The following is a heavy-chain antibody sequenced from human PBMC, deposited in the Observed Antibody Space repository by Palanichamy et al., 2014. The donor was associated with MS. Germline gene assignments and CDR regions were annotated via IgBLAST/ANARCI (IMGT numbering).Heavy chain of an antibody. CDR1: GGTFSSYT. Sequence: QVQLVQSGAEVKKPGSSVKVSCKASGGTFSSYTISWVRQAPGQGLEWMGRIIPILGIANYAQKFQGRVTITADKSTSTVYMELSSLRSEDTAVYYSATSPGIQLDPTPFDYWGQGTLVTVSS. CDR3: ATSPGIQLDPTPFDY. CDR2: IIPILGIA. J-gene: IGHJ4*02. V-gene: IGHV1-69*02. D-gene: IGHD5-18*01.